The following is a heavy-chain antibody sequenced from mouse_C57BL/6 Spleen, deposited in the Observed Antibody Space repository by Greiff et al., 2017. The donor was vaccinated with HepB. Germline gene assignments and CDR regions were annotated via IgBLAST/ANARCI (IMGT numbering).Heavy chain of an antibody. Sequence: DVQLVESGGGLVKPGGSLKLSCAASGFTFSDYGMHWVRQAPEKGLEWVAYISSGSSTIYYADTVKGRFTISRDNAKNTLFLQMTSLRSEDTAMYYCARGYYYGSSYVPWFAYWGQGTLVTVSA. V-gene: IGHV5-17*01. D-gene: IGHD1-1*01. J-gene: IGHJ3*01. CDR1: GFTFSDYG. CDR3: ARGYYYGSSYVPWFAY. CDR2: ISSGSSTI.